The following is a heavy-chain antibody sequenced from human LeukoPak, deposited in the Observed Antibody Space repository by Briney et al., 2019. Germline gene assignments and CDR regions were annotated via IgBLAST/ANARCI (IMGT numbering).Heavy chain of an antibody. J-gene: IGHJ4*02. D-gene: IGHD4-17*01. CDR3: ARVSPNTATTLQYFDY. CDR1: GFTFSSYW. V-gene: IGHV3-7*01. Sequence: GGSLRLSCAASGFTFSSYWMSWVRQAPGKGLEWVANIKQDGSEKYYVDSVKGRFTISRDNAKNSLYLQMNSLRAEDTAVYYCARVSPNTATTLQYFDYWGQGTLVTVSP. CDR2: IKQDGSEK.